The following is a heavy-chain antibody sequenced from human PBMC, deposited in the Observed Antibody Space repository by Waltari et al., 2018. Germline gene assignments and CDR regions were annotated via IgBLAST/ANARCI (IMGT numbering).Heavy chain of an antibody. CDR3: ARGPMEDQLLGRGTFDI. J-gene: IGHJ3*02. D-gene: IGHD2-2*01. CDR2: IYYSGST. Sequence: QVQLQESGPGLVKASQTLSLICAVSGGSIIRCDYYWTWIRQPPGKGLEWIGYIYYSGSTHYKPSLKSRVTISVDTSKNQFSLKLSSVTAADTAVYYCARGPMEDQLLGRGTFDIWGQGTVVTVSS. CDR1: GGSIIRCDYY. V-gene: IGHV4-30-4*08.